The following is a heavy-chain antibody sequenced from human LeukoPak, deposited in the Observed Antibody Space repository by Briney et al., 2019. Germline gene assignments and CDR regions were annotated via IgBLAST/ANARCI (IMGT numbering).Heavy chain of an antibody. CDR1: GFTFSSYW. Sequence: PGGSLRLSCAASGFTFSSYWMSWVRQAPGKGLEWVVNIKQDGSEKYYVDSVKGRFTISRDNAKNSLYLQMNSLRAEDTAVYYCARDSDRGAYDYWGQGTLVTVSS. V-gene: IGHV3-7*01. CDR3: ARDSDRGAYDY. J-gene: IGHJ4*02. CDR2: IKQDGSEK. D-gene: IGHD2-21*01.